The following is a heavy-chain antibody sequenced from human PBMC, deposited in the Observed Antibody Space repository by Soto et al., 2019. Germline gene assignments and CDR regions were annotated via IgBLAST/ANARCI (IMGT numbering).Heavy chain of an antibody. CDR3: ARTPSGWYYDSSGPFDY. CDR2: IYYSGST. Sequence: SETLSLTCTVSGGSISSYYWSWIRQPPGKGLEWIGYIYYSGSTNYNPSLKSRVTISVDTSKNQFSLKLSSVTAADTAVYYCARTPSGWYYDSSGPFDYWGQGTLVTVSS. V-gene: IGHV4-59*01. CDR1: GGSISSYY. J-gene: IGHJ4*02. D-gene: IGHD3-22*01.